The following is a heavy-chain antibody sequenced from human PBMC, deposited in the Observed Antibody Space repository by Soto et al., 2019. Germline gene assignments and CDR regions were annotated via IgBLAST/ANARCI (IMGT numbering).Heavy chain of an antibody. Sequence: PSETLSLTCSVSSDSISNSRFYWAWIRQPPGEGMEWIGSIYHTGNAYCNPSLKSRVTIFVDTSKNQFSLKLTSVTAADTALYYCARDYFDSSDYTTNWFDPWGQGALVTVSS. CDR1: SDSISNSRFY. CDR3: ARDYFDSSDYTTNWFDP. CDR2: IYHTGNA. D-gene: IGHD3-22*01. V-gene: IGHV4-39*01. J-gene: IGHJ5*02.